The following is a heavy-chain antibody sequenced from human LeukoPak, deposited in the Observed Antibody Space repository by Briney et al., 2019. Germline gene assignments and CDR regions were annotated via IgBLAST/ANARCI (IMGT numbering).Heavy chain of an antibody. CDR1: GFTFSTYG. CDR3: ARAVGPFDI. D-gene: IGHD3-16*01. Sequence: GGSLRLSCAASGFTFSTYGMHWVRQAPGKGLEWVAVIWYDGSIRYYADSVKGRFTISRDNSKNTLYLQMNSLRAEDTAVYYCARAVGPFDIWGQGTIVIVSS. J-gene: IGHJ3*02. CDR2: IWYDGSIR. V-gene: IGHV3-33*08.